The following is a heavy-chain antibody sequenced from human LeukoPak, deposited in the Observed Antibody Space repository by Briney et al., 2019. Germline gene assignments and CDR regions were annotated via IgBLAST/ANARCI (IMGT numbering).Heavy chain of an antibody. D-gene: IGHD3-3*01. V-gene: IGHV4-61*08. CDR3: ARAPWGRSDFWSGHPYYFDY. Sequence: SETLSLTCAVSGGSISSGGYSWSWIRQPPGKGLEWIGYIYYSGSTNHNPSLKSRVTISVDTSKNQLSLKLSSVTAADMAVYYCARAPWGRSDFWSGHPYYFDYWGQGTLVTVSS. J-gene: IGHJ4*02. CDR2: IYYSGST. CDR1: GGSISSGGYS.